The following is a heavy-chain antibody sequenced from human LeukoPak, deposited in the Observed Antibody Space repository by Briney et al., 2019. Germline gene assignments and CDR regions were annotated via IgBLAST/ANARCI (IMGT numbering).Heavy chain of an antibody. CDR1: GYTFTGYY. Sequence: ASVKVSCKASGYTFTGYYMHWVRQAPGQGLEWMGWINPNSGGTNYAQKFQGRVTMTRDTSTSTVYMELSSLRSEDTAVYYCARGYDILTGYYLFDYWGQGTLVTVSS. J-gene: IGHJ4*02. V-gene: IGHV1-2*02. CDR3: ARGYDILTGYYLFDY. CDR2: INPNSGGT. D-gene: IGHD3-9*01.